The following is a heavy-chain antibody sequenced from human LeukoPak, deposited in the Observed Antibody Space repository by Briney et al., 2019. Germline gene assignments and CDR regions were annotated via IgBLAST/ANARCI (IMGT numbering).Heavy chain of an antibody. CDR2: ISSRTGDT. CDR1: GFNFSDYY. D-gene: IGHD1-1*01. CDR3: SRVGSSGSVDY. J-gene: IGHJ4*02. V-gene: IGHV3-11*06. Sequence: GGSLRLSCAASGFNFSDYYMSWIRQAPGKGLEWVSYISSRTGDTNYVDSVKGRFTISRDNAKNSLYLQMNSLRAEDTAVYYCSRVGSSGSVDYWGQGTLVTVSS.